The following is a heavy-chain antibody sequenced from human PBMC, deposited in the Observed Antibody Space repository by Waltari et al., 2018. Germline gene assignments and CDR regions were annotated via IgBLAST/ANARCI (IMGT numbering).Heavy chain of an antibody. CDR1: GFTFSSYS. Sequence: EVQLVESGGGLVKPGGSLRLSCAASGFTFSSYSMNWVRQAPGKGLEWVSSISSSSSYIYYADSVKGRFTIARDNAKNSLYLQMNSLRAEDTAVYDCATSPAAMIYYYYYYMDVWGKGTTVTVSS. D-gene: IGHD2-2*01. CDR3: ATSPAAMIYYYYYYMDV. J-gene: IGHJ6*03. CDR2: ISSSSSYI. V-gene: IGHV3-21*01.